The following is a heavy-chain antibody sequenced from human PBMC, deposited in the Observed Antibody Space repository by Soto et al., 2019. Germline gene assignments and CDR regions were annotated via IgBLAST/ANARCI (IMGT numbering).Heavy chain of an antibody. D-gene: IGHD2-15*01. CDR1: GVTFSSYS. CDR3: ARGVIGYCSGGSCSVPAGYYGMDV. CDR2: ISSSSSYI. V-gene: IGHV3-21*01. J-gene: IGHJ6*02. Sequence: XGSLRLSCAASGVTFSSYSMNWVRQAPGKGLDWVTSISSSSSYIYYADSVKGRFTISRDNAKNSLYLQMNSLRAEDTAVYYCARGVIGYCSGGSCSVPAGYYGMDVWGQGTTVTVSS.